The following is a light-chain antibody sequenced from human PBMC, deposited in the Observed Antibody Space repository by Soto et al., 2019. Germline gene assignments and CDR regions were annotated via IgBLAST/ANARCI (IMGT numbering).Light chain of an antibody. Sequence: QSVLTQPPSVSGTPGQRVNMSCSGSSSNIGSKSVSWYQHLPQTAPKLLIYSNNQRPSGVPDRFSDSKSGTSASLAISGLQSEDEADYYCAVWDDHLNGPLFGGGTKVTVL. J-gene: IGLJ2*01. CDR1: SSNIGSKS. V-gene: IGLV1-44*01. CDR2: SNN. CDR3: AVWDDHLNGPL.